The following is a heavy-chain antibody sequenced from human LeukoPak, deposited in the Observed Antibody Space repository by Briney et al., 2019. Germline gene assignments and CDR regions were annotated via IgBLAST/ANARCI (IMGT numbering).Heavy chain of an antibody. CDR3: ASARRDYAFDY. J-gene: IGHJ4*02. CDR2: IYTSGST. D-gene: IGHD4-17*01. Sequence: SETLSLTCTVWSGSIRIYHWMCIRQPGGKGREGIGRIYTSGSTNYNPSLKSRVTISVDTSKNQFSLKLSSVTAADTAVYYCASARRDYAFDYWGQGTLVTVSS. CDR1: SGSIRIYH. V-gene: IGHV4-4*07.